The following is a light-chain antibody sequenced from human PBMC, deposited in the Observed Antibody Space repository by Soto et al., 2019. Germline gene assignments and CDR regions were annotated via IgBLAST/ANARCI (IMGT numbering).Light chain of an antibody. V-gene: IGLV1-40*01. J-gene: IGLJ3*02. Sequence: QSVLTQPPSVSGAPGQRVTISCTGSYSNIGAGYEVHWYQQVPGTAPKLLVSGHNNRPSGVPDRFFGSKSGTSASLTIIGLQAEDEADYYCGTWDTSLSVGVFGGGTKLTVL. CDR3: GTWDTSLSVGV. CDR1: YSNIGAGYE. CDR2: GHN.